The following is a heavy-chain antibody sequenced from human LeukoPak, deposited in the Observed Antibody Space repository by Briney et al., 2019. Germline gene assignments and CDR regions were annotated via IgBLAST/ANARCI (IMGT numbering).Heavy chain of an antibody. Sequence: SETLSLTCAVQGGSFSGYYWSWIRQPPGKGLEGIGEINHSGSTNYNPSLKSRVTISVDTSKNQFSLKLSSVTAADTAVYYCARDGGVVAASIGILDYWGQGTLVTVSS. CDR3: ARDGGVVAASIGILDY. CDR1: GGSFSGYY. D-gene: IGHD2-15*01. V-gene: IGHV4-34*01. CDR2: INHSGST. J-gene: IGHJ4*02.